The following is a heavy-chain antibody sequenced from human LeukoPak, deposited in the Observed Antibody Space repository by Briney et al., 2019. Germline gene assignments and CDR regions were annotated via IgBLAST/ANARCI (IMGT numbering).Heavy chain of an antibody. J-gene: IGHJ6*02. Sequence: PSETLSLTCTVSGGSVSSGSYYWSWIRQPPGKGLEWIGYIYYSGSTNYNPSLKSRVTISVDTSKNQFSLKLSSVTAADTAVYYCARGCRGLKGYCSSTSCYCGMDVWGQGTTVTVSS. CDR3: ARGCRGLKGYCSSTSCYCGMDV. CDR1: GGSVSSGSYY. D-gene: IGHD2-2*01. V-gene: IGHV4-61*01. CDR2: IYYSGST.